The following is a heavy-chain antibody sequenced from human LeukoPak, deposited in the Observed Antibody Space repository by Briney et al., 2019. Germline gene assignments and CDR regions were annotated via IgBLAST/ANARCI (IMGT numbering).Heavy chain of an antibody. V-gene: IGHV3-11*01. D-gene: IGHD6-13*01. J-gene: IGHJ4*02. CDR3: ARVPEQRIAAAGEFDY. CDR2: ISSSGSTI. Sequence: GGSLRLSCAASGFTFSSYAMSWIRQAPGKGLEWVSYISSSGSTIYYADSVKGRFTISRDNAKNSLYLQMNSLRAEDTAVYYCARVPEQRIAAAGEFDYWGQGTLVTVSS. CDR1: GFTFSSYA.